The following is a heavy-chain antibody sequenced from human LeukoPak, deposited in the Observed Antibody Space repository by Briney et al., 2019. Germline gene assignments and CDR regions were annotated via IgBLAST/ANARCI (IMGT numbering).Heavy chain of an antibody. CDR1: GYTFTSYY. D-gene: IGHD3-10*01. CDR2: INPSGGST. V-gene: IGHV1-46*01. CDR3: AREEGTMVRGVILGRAFDI. J-gene: IGHJ3*02. Sequence: ASVKVSCKASGYTFTSYYMHWVRQAPGQGLEWMGIINPSGGSTSYAQKFQGRVTMTRDMSTSTVYMELSSLRSEDTAVYYCAREEGTMVRGVILGRAFDIWGQGTMVTVSS.